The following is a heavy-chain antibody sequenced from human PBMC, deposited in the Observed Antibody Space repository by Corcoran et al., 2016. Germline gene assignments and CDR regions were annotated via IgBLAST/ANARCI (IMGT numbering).Heavy chain of an antibody. CDR3: ARTYYDFWSGYCFDY. D-gene: IGHD3-3*01. J-gene: IGHJ4*01. Sequence: QVQLVQSGAEVKKPGASVKVSCKASGYTLTGYYMHWVRQAPGQGLEWMGWINPNSGGTNYAQKFQGRVTMTRDTSISTAYMELSRLRSDDTAVYYCARTYYDFWSGYCFDYWGHGTLVTVSS. V-gene: IGHV1-2*02. CDR2: INPNSGGT. CDR1: GYTLTGYY.